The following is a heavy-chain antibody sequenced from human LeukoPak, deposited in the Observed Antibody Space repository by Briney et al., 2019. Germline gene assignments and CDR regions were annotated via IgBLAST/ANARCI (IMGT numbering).Heavy chain of an antibody. D-gene: IGHD2-2*01. CDR3: ATCSSTSCYAGPLLWDV. Sequence: PSQTLSLTCTVSGGSISGGAYYWSWVRQHPGKGLEWVGYIYYSGSTYYNPSLKSRVTISVDTSKNQFSLKLSSVTAADTAVYYCATCSSTSCYAGPLLWDVWGKGTTVTVSS. CDR1: GGSISGGAYY. V-gene: IGHV4-31*03. CDR2: IYYSGST. J-gene: IGHJ6*04.